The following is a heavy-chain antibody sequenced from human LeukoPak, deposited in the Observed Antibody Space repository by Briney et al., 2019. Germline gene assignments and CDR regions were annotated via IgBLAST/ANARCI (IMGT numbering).Heavy chain of an antibody. CDR3: ARLNRDGFHSNYFDY. V-gene: IGHV4-59*01. J-gene: IGHJ4*02. D-gene: IGHD2-21*01. CDR2: IYYSGST. CDR1: GGPISSYY. Sequence: SETLSLTCTVSGGPISSYYWSGIREPPGKGLEWIGDIYYSGSTNYNPSLKSRVTISVDTSKNQFSLKLSSVTAADTAVYYCARLNRDGFHSNYFDYWGQGTLVTVSS.